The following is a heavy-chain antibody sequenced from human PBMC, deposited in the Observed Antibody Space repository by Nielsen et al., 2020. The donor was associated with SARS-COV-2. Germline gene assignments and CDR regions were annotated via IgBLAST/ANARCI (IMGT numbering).Heavy chain of an antibody. CDR2: ISYDGSNK. CDR3: AREYGYCSGGSCYYYGMDV. Sequence: GESLKISCAASGFTFSSYAMHWVRQAPGKGLEWVAVISYDGSNKYYADSVKGRFTISRDNSKNTLYLQMNSLRAEDTAVYYCAREYGYCSGGSCYYYGMDVWGQGTTVTVSS. D-gene: IGHD2-15*01. J-gene: IGHJ6*02. CDR1: GFTFSSYA. V-gene: IGHV3-30-3*01.